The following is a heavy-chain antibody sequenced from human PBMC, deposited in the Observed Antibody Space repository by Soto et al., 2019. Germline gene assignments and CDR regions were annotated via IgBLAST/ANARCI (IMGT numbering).Heavy chain of an antibody. V-gene: IGHV3-23*01. CDR3: ARDSGDYIDYFDY. Sequence: GGSLRLSCAASGFSFSGYAMSWVRQAPGKGLEWVSAIRGSGVNTYYADSVKGRFTISRDNSKNTLYLQMNSLRVDDTAVYYCARDSGDYIDYFDYWGQGTLVTVSS. D-gene: IGHD4-17*01. J-gene: IGHJ4*02. CDR1: GFSFSGYA. CDR2: IRGSGVNT.